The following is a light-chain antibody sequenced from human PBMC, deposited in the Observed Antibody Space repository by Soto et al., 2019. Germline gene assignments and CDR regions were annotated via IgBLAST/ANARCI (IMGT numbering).Light chain of an antibody. V-gene: IGKV1-39*01. CDR1: QSISTY. CDR3: QQSYSDPYT. J-gene: IGKJ2*01. CDR2: ATN. Sequence: DIHMTQSPSSLSASVGDRVTITCRASQSISTYLHWYQQKPGKAPKLLIYATNTLQTGVPSTFSAGGYGTDFTLTISILQPEDFATYYCQQSYSDPYTFGQGTKVEIK.